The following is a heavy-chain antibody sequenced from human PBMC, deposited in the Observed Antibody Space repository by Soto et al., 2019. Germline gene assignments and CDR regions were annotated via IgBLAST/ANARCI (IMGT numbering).Heavy chain of an antibody. J-gene: IGHJ4*02. V-gene: IGHV3-72*01. CDR3: TRTNSRTFHFDN. Sequence: EVKLVESGGGLVQPGGSLRLSCVVSGFTLSDHCMDWVRQAPGKGLEWVGRIRNKADRYKTEYAASAKGRFTISRDDSRNSVFLQMNSLRSEDAAVYYCTRTNSRTFHFDNWGQGTLVTVS. CDR2: IRNKADRYKT. D-gene: IGHD6-13*01. CDR1: GFTLSDHC.